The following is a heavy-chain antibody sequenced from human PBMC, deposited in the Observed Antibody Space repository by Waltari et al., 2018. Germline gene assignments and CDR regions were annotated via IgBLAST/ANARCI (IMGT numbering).Heavy chain of an antibody. CDR2: ISGSGGST. CDR1: GFTFSSYA. Sequence: EVQLLESGGGLVQPGGSLRLSCAASGFTFSSYAMSWVRQAPGKGLEWVSAISGSGGSTYYAASVKGRFTTSRENSKNPLYLQMNSRRAEDTAVYYCAKPPPARFLEWLPRLPSNNWFDPWGQGTLVTVSS. J-gene: IGHJ5*02. D-gene: IGHD3-3*01. V-gene: IGHV3-23*01. CDR3: AKPPPARFLEWLPRLPSNNWFDP.